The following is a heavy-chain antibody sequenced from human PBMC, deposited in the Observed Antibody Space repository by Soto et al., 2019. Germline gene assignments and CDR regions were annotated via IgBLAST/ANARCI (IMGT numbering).Heavy chain of an antibody. Sequence: PGGSLRLSCAASGFTFSSDAICCFLQAPGEELLWVSASSGHGGSTYYADSVKGRVTISRDTSKNTLYLKMNSLRAEDTAVYYCAKDNYRYGQLYYCFVMAVWGQGTTVTVSS. D-gene: IGHD3-10*01. J-gene: IGHJ6*02. V-gene: IGHV3-23*01. CDR3: AKDNYRYGQLYYCFVMAV. CDR1: GFTFSSDA. CDR2: SSGHGGST.